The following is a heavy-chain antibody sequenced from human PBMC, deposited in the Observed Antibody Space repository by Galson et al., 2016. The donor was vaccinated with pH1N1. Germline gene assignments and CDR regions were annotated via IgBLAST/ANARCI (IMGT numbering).Heavy chain of an antibody. J-gene: IGHJ6*02. CDR3: ARQNEGALDV. D-gene: IGHD1-1*01. CDR2: IYAGDSDA. Sequence: QSGAEVKKPGESLKISCKASGYSFTTHWIGWVRQMPGKGLEWMGIIYAGDSDARYSPSLQGQVSFSVDKSITTADLQWRSLKASDPAIYYCARQNEGALDVWGQGTTVTVSS. CDR1: GYSFTTHW. V-gene: IGHV5-51*01.